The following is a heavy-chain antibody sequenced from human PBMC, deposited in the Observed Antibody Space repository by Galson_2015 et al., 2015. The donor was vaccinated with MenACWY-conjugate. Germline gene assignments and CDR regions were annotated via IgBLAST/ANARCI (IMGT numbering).Heavy chain of an antibody. CDR1: GFTFSSYS. V-gene: IGHV3-21*01. D-gene: IGHD3-22*01. CDR2: ISSSSSYI. J-gene: IGHJ4*02. Sequence: SLRLSCAASGFTFSSYSMDWVRQAPGKGLEWVSSISSSSSYIYYADSVKGRFTISRDNAKNSLYLQMNSLRAEDTAVYYCARESMNYYDSSGYNDYWGQGTLVTVSS. CDR3: ARESMNYYDSSGYNDY.